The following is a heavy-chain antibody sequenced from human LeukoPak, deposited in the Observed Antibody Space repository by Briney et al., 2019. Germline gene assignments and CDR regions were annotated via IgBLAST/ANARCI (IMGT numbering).Heavy chain of an antibody. J-gene: IGHJ4*02. V-gene: IGHV4-39*07. CDR1: GGSISSSSYY. D-gene: IGHD4-17*01. CDR2: IYYSGST. Sequence: PSETLSLTCTVSGGSISSSSYYWGWIRQPPGKGLEWIGSIYYSGSTYYNPSLKSRVTISVDTSKNQFSLKLSSVTAADTAVYYCARGHPGSMTTCTNFDYWGQGTLVTVSS. CDR3: ARGHPGSMTTCTNFDY.